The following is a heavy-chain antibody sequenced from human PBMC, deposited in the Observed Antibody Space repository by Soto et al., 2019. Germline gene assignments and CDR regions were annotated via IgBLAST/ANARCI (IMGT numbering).Heavy chain of an antibody. V-gene: IGHV3-23*01. CDR2: ISGSGGST. CDR1: GFTFSSYA. Sequence: PGGSLRLSCAASGFTFSSYAMSWVRQAPGKVLEWVSAISGSGGSTYYADSVKGRFTISRDNSKNTLYLQMNSLRAEDTAVYYFANAYYYDSSGYYYGMDVWGQGTTVTVSS. D-gene: IGHD3-22*01. J-gene: IGHJ6*02. CDR3: ANAYYYDSSGYYYGMDV.